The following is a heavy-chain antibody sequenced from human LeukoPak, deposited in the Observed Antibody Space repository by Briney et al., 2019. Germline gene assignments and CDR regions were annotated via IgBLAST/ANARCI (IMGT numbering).Heavy chain of an antibody. CDR2: ISSSGSTI. V-gene: IGHV3-48*03. Sequence: GSLRLSCAASGFTFSSYEMNWVRQAPGKGLEWVSYISSSGSTIYYADSVKGRFTISRDNAKNSLYLQMNSLRAEDTAVYYCARPQPGYYYGMDVWGKGTTVTVSS. CDR3: ARPQPGYYYGMDV. J-gene: IGHJ6*04. CDR1: GFTFSSYE.